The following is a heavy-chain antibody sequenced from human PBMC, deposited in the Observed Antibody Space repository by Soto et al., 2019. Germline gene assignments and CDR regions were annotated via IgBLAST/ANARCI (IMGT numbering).Heavy chain of an antibody. D-gene: IGHD2-2*01. CDR3: ARTYCSSTSCYWALGAFDI. Sequence: ASVEVSCKASGYTFTSYYMHWVRQAPGQGLEWMGIINPSGGSTSYAQKFQGRVTMTRDTSTSTVYMELSSLRSEDTAVYYCARTYCSSTSCYWALGAFDIWGQGTMVTVSS. CDR1: GYTFTSYY. J-gene: IGHJ3*02. CDR2: INPSGGST. V-gene: IGHV1-46*03.